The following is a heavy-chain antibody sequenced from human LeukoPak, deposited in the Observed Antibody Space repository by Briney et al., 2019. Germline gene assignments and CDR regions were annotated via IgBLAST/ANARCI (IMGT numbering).Heavy chain of an antibody. J-gene: IGHJ6*03. CDR3: ASPGRRHAVAGTVPHYYYYMDV. CDR2: SNAGNGNT. D-gene: IGHD6-19*01. CDR1: GYTFTSYA. Sequence: ASVKVSCKASGYTFTSYAMHWVRQAPGQRLEWMGWSNAGNGNTKYSQEFQGRVTITRDTSASTAYMELSSLRSEDTAVYYCASPGRRHAVAGTVPHYYYYMDVWGKGTTVTVSS. V-gene: IGHV1-3*02.